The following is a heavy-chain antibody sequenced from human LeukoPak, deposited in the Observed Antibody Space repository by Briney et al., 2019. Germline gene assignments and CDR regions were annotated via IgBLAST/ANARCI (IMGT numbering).Heavy chain of an antibody. CDR1: GDSVSSNSAA. CDR2: TYYRSKWYN. CDR3: ARGRYSGYDWGFDYFDY. Sequence: SQTLSLTCAISGDSVSSNSAAWNWIRQSPSRGLERLGRTYYRSKWYNDYAVSVKSRITINPDTSKNQFSLQLNSVTPEDTAVYYCARGRYSGYDWGFDYFDYWGQGTLVTVSS. J-gene: IGHJ4*02. D-gene: IGHD5-12*01. V-gene: IGHV6-1*01.